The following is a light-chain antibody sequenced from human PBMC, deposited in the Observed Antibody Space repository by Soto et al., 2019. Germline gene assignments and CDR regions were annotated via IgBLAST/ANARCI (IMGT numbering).Light chain of an antibody. Sequence: QSVLTQPPSASGTPGQRATISCSGSSSNIGSNYVFWYQQLPGTAPKLLIYNNNQRPSGVPDRFSGSKSGTSASLSISGLRSDDESDYYCAAWEDSLSGPVFGGGTQLTVL. CDR3: AAWEDSLSGPV. CDR2: NNN. J-gene: IGLJ3*02. CDR1: SSNIGSNY. V-gene: IGLV1-47*01.